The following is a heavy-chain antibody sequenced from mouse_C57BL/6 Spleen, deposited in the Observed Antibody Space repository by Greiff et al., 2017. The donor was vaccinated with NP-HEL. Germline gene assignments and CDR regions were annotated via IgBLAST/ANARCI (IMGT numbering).Heavy chain of an antibody. J-gene: IGHJ4*01. CDR1: GYAFTSYW. CDR2: INPSNGGT. CDR3: ARENYGSSPYYAMDY. D-gene: IGHD1-1*01. Sequence: VQLQQPGTELVKPGASVKLSCKASGYAFTSYWMHWVKQRPGQGLEWIGNINPSNGGTNYNEKFKSKATLTVDKSSSTAYMQLSSLTSEDSAVYYCARENYGSSPYYAMDYWGQGTSVTVST. V-gene: IGHV1-53*01.